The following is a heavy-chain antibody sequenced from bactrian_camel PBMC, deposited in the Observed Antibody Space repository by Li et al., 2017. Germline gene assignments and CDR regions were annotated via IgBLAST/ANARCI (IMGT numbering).Heavy chain of an antibody. Sequence: VQLVESGGGSVQAGGSLRLSCTASGITFENPDVGWYRQAPGKECGVVSTISDAGTYYADSVKGRFTISRDSAKTTMYLQMNNLKPEDTARYYCVRDLYEWQASDFGYWGQGTQVTVS. D-gene: IGHD7*01. CDR2: ISDAGT. V-gene: IGHV3S63*01. J-gene: IGHJ6*01. CDR1: GITFENPD. CDR3: VRDLYEWQASDFGY.